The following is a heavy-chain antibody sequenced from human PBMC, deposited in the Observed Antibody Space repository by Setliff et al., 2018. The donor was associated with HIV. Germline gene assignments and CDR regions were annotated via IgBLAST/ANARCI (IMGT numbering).Heavy chain of an antibody. CDR3: ARVRSSFPQYTSGLVRPFDI. D-gene: IGHD6-19*01. V-gene: IGHV1-8*02. J-gene: IGHJ3*02. Sequence: ASVKVSCKASGYTFTSYDVNWVRQATGQGLEWMGWMNPASGNTGYAQKFQGRVTMTRNTSVSTVYMVLSSLRSEDTAVYYCARVRSSFPQYTSGLVRPFDIWGQGTTVTVSS. CDR1: GYTFTSYD. CDR2: MNPASGNT.